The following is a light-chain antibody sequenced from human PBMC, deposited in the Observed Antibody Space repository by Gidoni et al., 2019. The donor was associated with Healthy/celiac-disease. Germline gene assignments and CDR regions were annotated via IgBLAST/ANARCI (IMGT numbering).Light chain of an antibody. CDR1: QSVSSSD. CDR3: QQYGSSPFT. Sequence: EIVLTQSPGTLSLSPGERATLSCRANQSVSSSDIAWYQQKPGQAPRHLIYGASSRATGIPDRFSGSGSGTDFTLTISRLEPEDFAVYYCQQYGSSPFTFGPGTKVDIK. J-gene: IGKJ3*01. V-gene: IGKV3-20*01. CDR2: GAS.